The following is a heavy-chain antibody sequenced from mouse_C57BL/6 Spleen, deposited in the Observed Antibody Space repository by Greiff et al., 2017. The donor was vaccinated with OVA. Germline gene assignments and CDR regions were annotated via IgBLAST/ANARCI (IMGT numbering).Heavy chain of an antibody. V-gene: IGHV1-64*01. D-gene: IGHD1-1*01. CDR3: ARQSYYGSSYWYFDV. Sequence: QVQLQQSGAELVKPGASVKLSCKASGYTFTSYWMHWVKQRPGQGLEWIGMIHPNSGSTNYNEKFKSKATLTVDKSSSTAYMQLSSLTSEDSAVYYCARQSYYGSSYWYFDVWGTGTTVTVSS. CDR1: GYTFTSYW. J-gene: IGHJ1*03. CDR2: IHPNSGST.